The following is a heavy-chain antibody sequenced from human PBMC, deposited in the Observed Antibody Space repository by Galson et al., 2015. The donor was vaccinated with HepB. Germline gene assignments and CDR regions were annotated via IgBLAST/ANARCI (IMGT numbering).Heavy chain of an antibody. CDR1: GFTFDDYA. V-gene: IGHV3-9*01. J-gene: IGHJ3*02. CDR2: IRWNSGTI. Sequence: SLRLSCAASGFTFDDYAMHWVRQAPGKGVEWVSGIRWNSGTIGYADSVKGRFTISRDNAKHSLYLQMNSLRAEDTALYYCTRAFDIWGQGTMVIVSS. CDR3: TRAFDI.